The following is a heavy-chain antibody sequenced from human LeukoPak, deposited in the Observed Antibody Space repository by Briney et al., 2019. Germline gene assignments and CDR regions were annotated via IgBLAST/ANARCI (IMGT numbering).Heavy chain of an antibody. CDR2: INWNGGST. V-gene: IGHV3-20*04. D-gene: IGHD3-16*01. Sequence: GGSLRLSCAASGFTFDDYGMSWVRQAPGKGPEWVSGINWNGGSTGYADSVKGRFTISRDNAQNSLYLQMNSLRAEDTAFYYCARGGGDFCFDYWGQGTLVTVSS. CDR3: ARGGGDFCFDY. CDR1: GFTFDDYG. J-gene: IGHJ4*02.